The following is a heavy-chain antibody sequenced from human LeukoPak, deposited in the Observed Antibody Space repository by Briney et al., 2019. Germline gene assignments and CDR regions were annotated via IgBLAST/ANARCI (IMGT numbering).Heavy chain of an antibody. Sequence: SETLSLTCTVSGGSISSGGYYWSWIRQHPGKGLEWIGYIYYSGSTYYNPSLKSRVTISVDTSKNQFSLMLSSVTAADTAVYYCARAAAAGTRYWGQGTLVTVSS. CDR2: IYYSGST. J-gene: IGHJ4*02. CDR1: GGSISSGGYY. D-gene: IGHD6-13*01. CDR3: ARAAAAGTRY. V-gene: IGHV4-31*03.